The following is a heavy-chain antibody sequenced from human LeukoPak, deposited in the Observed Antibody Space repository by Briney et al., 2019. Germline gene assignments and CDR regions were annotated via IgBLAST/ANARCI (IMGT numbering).Heavy chain of an antibody. CDR1: GYTFIGHY. J-gene: IGHJ4*02. Sequence: ASVKVSCKASGYTFIGHYIHCVRQAPGQGPEWMGWINPNSGDSNYAQKFQGRVSMTRDTSINTAYMELSRLRSDDTAVYYCAREGFDYWGQGTLVTVSS. CDR2: INPNSGDS. V-gene: IGHV1-2*02. CDR3: AREGFDY.